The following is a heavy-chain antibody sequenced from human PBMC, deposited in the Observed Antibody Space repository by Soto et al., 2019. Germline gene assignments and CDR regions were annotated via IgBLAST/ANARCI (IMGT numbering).Heavy chain of an antibody. CDR1: GGTFSSYA. CDR2: IIPIFGTA. J-gene: IGHJ4*02. CDR3: ARNTVGSYGLGTHFDY. V-gene: IGHV1-69*13. Sequence: SVKVSCKASGGTFSSYAISWVRQAPGQGLEWMGGIIPIFGTANYAQKFQGRVTITADESTSTAYMELSSLRSEDTAVYYCARNTVGSYGLGTHFDYWGQGTLVTVPS. D-gene: IGHD5-18*01.